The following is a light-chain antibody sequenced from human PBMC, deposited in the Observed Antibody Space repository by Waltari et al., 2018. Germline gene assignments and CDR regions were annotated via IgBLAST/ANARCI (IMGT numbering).Light chain of an antibody. CDR1: QYVKNN. Sequence: DIQMTQSPSTLPASVGDRVTITCRASQYVKNNLAWFQQKPGKAPKVLIHKASRLESGVPSRFSGSGFGTEFILSISSLQPDDFAAYYCQEDDSLPITFGGGTKVEIK. V-gene: IGKV1-5*03. CDR3: QEDDSLPIT. CDR2: KAS. J-gene: IGKJ4*01.